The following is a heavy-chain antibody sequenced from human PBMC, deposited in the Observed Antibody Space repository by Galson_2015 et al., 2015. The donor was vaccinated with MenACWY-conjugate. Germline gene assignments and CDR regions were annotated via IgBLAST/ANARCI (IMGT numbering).Heavy chain of an antibody. CDR2: ISGYNGNT. CDR1: GYTFARFG. CDR3: AREGIRPGTPVDMDV. Sequence: SVKVSCKASGYTFARFGITWVRQAPGQGLEWMGWISGYNGNTKYAQKFQDRVTMTTDTSTTTMYMELRSLRSDDTAVYYCAREGIRPGTPVDMDVWGRGTTVTVSS. D-gene: IGHD1-14*01. V-gene: IGHV1-18*01. J-gene: IGHJ6*03.